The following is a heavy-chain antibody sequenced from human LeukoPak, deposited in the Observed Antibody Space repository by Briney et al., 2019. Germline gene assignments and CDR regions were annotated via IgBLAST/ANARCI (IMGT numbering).Heavy chain of an antibody. CDR2: IYSDNT. CDR1: GFTVSSNS. J-gene: IGHJ4*02. CDR3: ARRAGAYSHPYDY. Sequence: GGSLRLSCTVSGFTVSSNSMSWGRQAPGKGLGWVSFIYSDNTHYSDSVKGRFTISRDNSKNTLYLQMNSLRVEDTAGYYCARRAGAYSHPYDYWGQGTLVTVSS. D-gene: IGHD4/OR15-4a*01. V-gene: IGHV3-53*01.